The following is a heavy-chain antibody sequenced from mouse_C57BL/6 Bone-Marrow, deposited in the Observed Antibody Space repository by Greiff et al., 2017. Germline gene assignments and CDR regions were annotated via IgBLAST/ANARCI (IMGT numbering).Heavy chain of an antibody. D-gene: IGHD1-1*01. V-gene: IGHV10-3*01. Sequence: EVQLVESGGGLVQPKGSLKLSCAASGFTFNTYAMHWVRQAPGKGLEWVARIRSKSSNYATYYADSVQDRFTISKDDSQSMLYLQMNNLKTEDTAMYYCVRGRDYYGSKDYAMDYWGQGTSVTVSS. CDR3: VRGRDYYGSKDYAMDY. CDR2: IRSKSSNYAT. CDR1: GFTFNTYA. J-gene: IGHJ4*01.